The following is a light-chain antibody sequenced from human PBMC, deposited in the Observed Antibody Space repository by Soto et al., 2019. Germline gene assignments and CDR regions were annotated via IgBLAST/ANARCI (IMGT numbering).Light chain of an antibody. V-gene: IGKV1D-13*01. CDR3: QQFHNCPLT. J-gene: IGKJ4*01. CDR1: QAITSA. Sequence: AIQMTQSPSSLSASTGDRATISCRASQAITSALAWYQQKPGKPPKLLIYDVSTLEGGVPSRFSGSGSGTDFTLSISSLQPEDVATYYCQQFHNCPLTFGGGT. CDR2: DVS.